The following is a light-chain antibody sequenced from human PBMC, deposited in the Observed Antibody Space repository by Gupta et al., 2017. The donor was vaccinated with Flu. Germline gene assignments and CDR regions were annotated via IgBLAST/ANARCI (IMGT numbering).Light chain of an antibody. V-gene: IGKV3D-20*01. CDR2: DAS. J-gene: IGKJ2*01. CDR3: QQYGSSPYT. Sequence: EIVLTQSPATLSLSPGERATLSCGASQSVSKNYLAWYQQKPGLAPRLLIYDASSRATGIPDRFTGSGSGTDFTLTISRLELEDFAVYSCQQYGSSPYTFGQGTKLEIK. CDR1: QSVSKNY.